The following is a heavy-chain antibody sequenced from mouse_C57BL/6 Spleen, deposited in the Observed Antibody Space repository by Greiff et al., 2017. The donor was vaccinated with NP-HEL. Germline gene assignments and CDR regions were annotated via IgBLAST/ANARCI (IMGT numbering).Heavy chain of an antibody. CDR1: GFTFSDYY. CDR3: ARETFDWYFDV. Sequence: EVKLMESEGGLVQPGSSMKLSCTASGFTFSDYYMAWVRQVPEKGLEWVANINYDGSSTYYLDSLKSRFIISRDNAKNILYLQMSSLKSEDTATYYCARETFDWYFDVWGTGTTVTVSS. J-gene: IGHJ1*03. CDR2: INYDGSST. V-gene: IGHV5-16*01.